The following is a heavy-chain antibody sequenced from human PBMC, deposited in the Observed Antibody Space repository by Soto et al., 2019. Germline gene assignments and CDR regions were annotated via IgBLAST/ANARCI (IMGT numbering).Heavy chain of an antibody. Sequence: EMQLVESGGGPVKPGGSLRLSCAASGFAFNTYSMNWVRQAPGKGLEWVAFITRSSSYIYYADSVRGRFTLSRDNAKNSLYLQMNSLRAEDTAIYYCARDDGWLILDYWGQGTLVTVSS. CDR3: ARDDGWLILDY. D-gene: IGHD6-19*01. V-gene: IGHV3-21*06. CDR1: GFAFNTYS. CDR2: ITRSSSYI. J-gene: IGHJ4*02.